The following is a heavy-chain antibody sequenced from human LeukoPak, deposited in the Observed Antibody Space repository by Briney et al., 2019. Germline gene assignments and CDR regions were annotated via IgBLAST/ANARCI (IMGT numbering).Heavy chain of an antibody. J-gene: IGHJ4*02. CDR1: GFTFSSYG. CDR3: TTDLVGYYDFWSEGKIDY. Sequence: GGSLRLSCAASGFTFSSYGMHWVRQAPGKGLEWVAFIRYDGSNKYYADSVKGRFTISRDNSKNTLYLQMNSLKTEDTAVYYCTTDLVGYYDFWSEGKIDYWGQGTLVTVSS. CDR2: IRYDGSNK. D-gene: IGHD3-3*01. V-gene: IGHV3-30*02.